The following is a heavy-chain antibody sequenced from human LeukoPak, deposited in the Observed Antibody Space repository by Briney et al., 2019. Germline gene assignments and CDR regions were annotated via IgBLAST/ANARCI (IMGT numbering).Heavy chain of an antibody. V-gene: IGHV4-59*01. J-gene: IGHJ4*02. D-gene: IGHD2-2*01. CDR3: AGYCSSTSCSTFDY. CDR1: GGYISSYY. Sequence: SETLSLTCTASGGYISSYYWSWIRQPPGKGLERIGNFYYSGSTNYNPSLKSRVTISVDTSKNQFSLKLSSVTAADTAVYYCAGYCSSTSCSTFDYWGQGTLVTVSS. CDR2: FYYSGST.